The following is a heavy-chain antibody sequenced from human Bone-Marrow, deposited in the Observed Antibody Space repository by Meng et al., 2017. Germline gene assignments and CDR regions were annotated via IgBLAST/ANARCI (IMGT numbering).Heavy chain of an antibody. CDR1: GFTFSSYE. D-gene: IGHD3-16*01. CDR3: ADGRNYHSGSHP. J-gene: IGHJ5*02. V-gene: IGHV3-48*03. Sequence: GGSLRLSCTASGFTFSSYEMNWVRQAPGKGLEWVSYISSSGDIRFYADSVKGRFTISRDNAKNSLYLQMNSLRAEDTAVYFCADGRNYHSGSHPWGQGTLVTVSS. CDR2: ISSSGDIR.